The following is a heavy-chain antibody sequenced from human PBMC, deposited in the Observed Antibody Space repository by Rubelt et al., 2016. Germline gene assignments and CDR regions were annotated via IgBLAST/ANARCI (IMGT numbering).Heavy chain of an antibody. CDR1: GFTFSSYS. CDR2: ISDTFNKR. J-gene: IGHJ4*02. D-gene: IGHD6-19*01. Sequence: EVQVVESGGGLVQPGGSLRLSCAVSGFTFSSYSMNWVRQAPGKGLEWVSFISDTFNKRYYADSVKGRFTISRDNAKNSLYLQRNSLVAEDTAVYYCARTDVEAVAGPAFDYWGQGALVTVSS. CDR3: ARTDVEAVAGPAFDY. V-gene: IGHV3-21*01.